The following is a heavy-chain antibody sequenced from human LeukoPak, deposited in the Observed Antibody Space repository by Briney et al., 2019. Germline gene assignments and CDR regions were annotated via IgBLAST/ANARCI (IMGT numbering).Heavy chain of an antibody. CDR3: AKEHQWELHFDY. CDR1: GFTFSSYA. D-gene: IGHD1-26*01. Sequence: GGSLKLSCAASGFTFSSYAMSWVRQAPGQGLEWVSAISGSGGSTYYADSVKGRFTISRDNSKNTLYLQMNSLRAEDTAVYYCAKEHQWELHFDYWGQGTLVTVSS. V-gene: IGHV3-23*01. CDR2: ISGSGGST. J-gene: IGHJ4*02.